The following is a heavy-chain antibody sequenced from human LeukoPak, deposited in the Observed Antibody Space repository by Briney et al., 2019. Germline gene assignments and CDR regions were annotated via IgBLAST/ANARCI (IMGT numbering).Heavy chain of an antibody. J-gene: IGHJ4*02. V-gene: IGHV3-23*01. D-gene: IGHD6-25*01. CDR1: GFTFSSYA. CDR3: AKFRGSEKTAIDC. Sequence: GESLRLSCAASGFTFSSYAMSWVRQAPGKGLEWVSTISGDGGRTWYADSVKGRFTISRDNSKNTVDVQLNSLRAEDTAVYYCAKFRGSEKTAIDCWGQGTLVAVSS. CDR2: ISGDGGRT.